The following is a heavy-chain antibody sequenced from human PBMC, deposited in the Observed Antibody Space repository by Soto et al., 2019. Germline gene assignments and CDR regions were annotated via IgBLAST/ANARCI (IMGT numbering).Heavy chain of an antibody. V-gene: IGHV1-46*01. D-gene: IGHD2-21*01. CDR3: ASRVLCDMDV. CDR1: GDTFTTNY. J-gene: IGHJ6*02. CDR2: INPNNGAT. Sequence: QEQLVQSGAEVKEPGASLKVSCKASGDTFTTNYLHWVRQAPGQGLEWMGRINPNNGATLYAQEFQGRLILTTDTSTSTVYMALNGVKSEDSAVYYCASRVLCDMDVWGQGTTVTVSS.